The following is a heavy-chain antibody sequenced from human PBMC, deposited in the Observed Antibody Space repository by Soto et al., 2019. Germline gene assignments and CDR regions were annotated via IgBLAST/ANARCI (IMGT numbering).Heavy chain of an antibody. D-gene: IGHD4-17*01. J-gene: IGHJ5*02. Sequence: QVQLVQSGAEVKKPGASVKVSCKASGYTFTSNDINWVRQATGQGLEWMGWMNPNSGNTGYAQKFQGRVTMTRNTSISTAYRELSSLRSEDTAVYYCARIDSGDYGGGNWFDPWGQGTLVTVSS. V-gene: IGHV1-8*01. CDR3: ARIDSGDYGGGNWFDP. CDR2: MNPNSGNT. CDR1: GYTFTSND.